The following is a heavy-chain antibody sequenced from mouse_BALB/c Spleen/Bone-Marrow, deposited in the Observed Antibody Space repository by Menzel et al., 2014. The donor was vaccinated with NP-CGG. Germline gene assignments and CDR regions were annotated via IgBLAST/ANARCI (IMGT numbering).Heavy chain of an antibody. CDR3: ARWEYYAMDY. V-gene: IGHV14-3*02. Sequence: EVKVEESGAELVKPGASVKLSCTASGFNIKDTYMHWVKQRPEQGLEWIGRIDPANGNTKYDPKFQGKATITADTSSNTSYLQLSSLTSEDTAVYYCARWEYYAMDYWGQGTSATVSS. CDR1: GFNIKDTY. D-gene: IGHD4-1*01. J-gene: IGHJ4*01. CDR2: IDPANGNT.